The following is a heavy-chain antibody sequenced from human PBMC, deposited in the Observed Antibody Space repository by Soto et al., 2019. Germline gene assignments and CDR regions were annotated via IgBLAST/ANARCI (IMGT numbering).Heavy chain of an antibody. CDR3: ARISGYYWFDP. CDR2: ISSSGSTI. J-gene: IGHJ5*02. Sequence: GGSLRLSCEASGFTFSSYEMNWVRQAPGKGLEWVSYISSSGSTIYYADSVKGRFTISRDNAKNSLYLQMNSLRAEDTAVYYCARISGYYWFDPWGQGTLVTVSS. CDR1: GFTFSSYE. D-gene: IGHD3-22*01. V-gene: IGHV3-48*03.